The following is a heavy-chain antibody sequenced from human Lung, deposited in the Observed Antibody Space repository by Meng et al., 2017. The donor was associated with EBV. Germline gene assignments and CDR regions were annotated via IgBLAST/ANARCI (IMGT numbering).Heavy chain of an antibody. J-gene: IGHJ4*02. V-gene: IGHV4-34*01. CDR1: GGSFSGYY. CDR3: ARLFQGGFDY. Sequence: QVQLQTWGAGLLKPSETLSLTCAVYGGSFSGYYWSWIRQPPGKGLEWIGEINHSGSTNYNPSLKSRVTISVDTSKNQFSLKLSSVTAADTAVYYCARLFQGGFDYWGQGTLVTVSS. D-gene: IGHD3-10*01. CDR2: INHSGST.